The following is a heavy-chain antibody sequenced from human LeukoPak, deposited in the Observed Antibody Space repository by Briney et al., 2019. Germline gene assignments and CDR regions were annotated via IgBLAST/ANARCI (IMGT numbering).Heavy chain of an antibody. D-gene: IGHD3-22*01. V-gene: IGHV1-46*01. CDR3: ARAGWLINYYDSSGLGDPFDY. CDR2: INPSGGST. J-gene: IGHJ4*02. Sequence: ASVKVSFKASGYTFTSYYMHWMRQPPAQGLEWMGIINPSGGSTSYAQKFQGRVTMTRDTSTSTVYMELSSLRSEDTAVYYCARAGWLINYYDSSGLGDPFDYWGQGTLVTVSS. CDR1: GYTFTSYY.